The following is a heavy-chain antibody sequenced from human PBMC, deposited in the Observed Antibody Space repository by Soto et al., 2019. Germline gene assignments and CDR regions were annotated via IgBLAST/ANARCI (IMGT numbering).Heavy chain of an antibody. V-gene: IGHV4-4*02. J-gene: IGHJ4*02. CDR1: GGSIRSNNR. Sequence: LSLTCAVSGGSIRSNNRWSWVRQPPGKGLEWIGEIFHSGSTNYNPSLKTRVTISVDKSKNQFSLKLSSVTAADTAVYYCARVYSGSYSDYWGQGTLVTVSS. CDR2: IFHSGST. CDR3: ARVYSGSYSDY. D-gene: IGHD1-26*01.